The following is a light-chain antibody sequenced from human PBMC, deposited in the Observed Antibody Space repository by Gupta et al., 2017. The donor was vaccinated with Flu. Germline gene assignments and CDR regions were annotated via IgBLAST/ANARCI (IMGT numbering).Light chain of an antibody. J-gene: IGKJ1*01. CDR2: SAS. Sequence: VTLSVSPGERDNLACRASEDVSNSLAWYQQKPCQAPRLLIYSASTRDPGITARFRGSGYGKEFTLTISSRQSEDFAVYWCQQDNNWPLWTFGQGTKVEMK. CDR3: QQDNNWPLWT. V-gene: IGKV3-15*01. CDR1: EDVSNS.